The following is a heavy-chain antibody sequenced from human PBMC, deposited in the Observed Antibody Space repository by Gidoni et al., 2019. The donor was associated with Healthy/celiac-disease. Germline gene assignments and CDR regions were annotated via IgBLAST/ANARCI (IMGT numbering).Heavy chain of an antibody. CDR3: ARVGYGPPFDY. V-gene: IGHV3-48*01. Sequence: EVQLVESGGGLVQPGGSLRLSCAASGFTFSSYRMNWVRQAPGKGLEWVSYISSSSSTIYYADSVKGRFTISRDNAKNSLYLQMNSLRAEDTAVYYCARVGYGPPFDYWGQGTLVTVSS. J-gene: IGHJ4*02. CDR2: ISSSSSTI. D-gene: IGHD4-17*01. CDR1: GFTFSSYR.